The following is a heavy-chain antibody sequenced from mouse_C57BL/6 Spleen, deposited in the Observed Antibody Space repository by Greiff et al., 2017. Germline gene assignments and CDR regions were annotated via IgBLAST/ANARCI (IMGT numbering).Heavy chain of an antibody. Sequence: QVQLQQPGAELVKPGASVKLSCKASGYTFTSYWMHWVKQRPGRGLEWIGRIDPNSGGTKDNEKFKSKATLTVDKPSSTAYMQLSSLTSEDSAVYYCARSVIDYDYDDYAMDYWGQGTSVTVSS. D-gene: IGHD2-4*01. J-gene: IGHJ4*01. CDR3: ARSVIDYDYDDYAMDY. V-gene: IGHV1-72*01. CDR2: IDPNSGGT. CDR1: GYTFTSYW.